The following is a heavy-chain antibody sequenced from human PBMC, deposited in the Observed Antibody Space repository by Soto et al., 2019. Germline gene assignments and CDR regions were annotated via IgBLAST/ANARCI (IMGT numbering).Heavy chain of an antibody. CDR1: GFTFSSYA. V-gene: IGHV3-23*01. CDR3: AKGRKLLWFGELLYSGGFIDY. Sequence: GGSLRLSCAASGFTFSSYAMRWVRQAPGKGLEWVSAISGGGSSTYYADSVKGRFTISRDNSKNTLYLQMNSLRAEDTAVYYCAKGRKLLWFGELLYSGGFIDYWGQGTLVTVSS. CDR2: ISGGGSST. J-gene: IGHJ4*02. D-gene: IGHD3-10*01.